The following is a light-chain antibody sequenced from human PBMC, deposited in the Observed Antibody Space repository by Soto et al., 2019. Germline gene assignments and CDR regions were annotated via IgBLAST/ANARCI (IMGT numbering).Light chain of an antibody. CDR3: QQYSYLST. Sequence: DIQVTQSPSTLSASVGDSVTITCRASHNITRWLAWYQQKTGKAPKLLIHDAFTLQSGVPSRFSGSGSGTEFTLTISSLQPDDSATYYCQQYSYLSTFGQGTKVDIK. V-gene: IGKV1-5*01. J-gene: IGKJ1*01. CDR1: HNITRW. CDR2: DAF.